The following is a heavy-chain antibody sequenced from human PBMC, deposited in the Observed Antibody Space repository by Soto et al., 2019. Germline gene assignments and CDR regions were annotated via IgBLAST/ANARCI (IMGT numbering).Heavy chain of an antibody. CDR3: ARDRANWTYVGVPFDP. D-gene: IGHD1-7*01. CDR1: GYTVTSYA. Sequence: ASVKVSCKASGYTVTSYAMHWVRQAPGQRLEWMGWINAGNGNTKYSQKFQGRVTITRDTSASTAYMELSSLRSADTAVYYCARDRANWTYVGVPFDPWGQGTRVTVSS. V-gene: IGHV1-3*01. J-gene: IGHJ5*02. CDR2: INAGNGNT.